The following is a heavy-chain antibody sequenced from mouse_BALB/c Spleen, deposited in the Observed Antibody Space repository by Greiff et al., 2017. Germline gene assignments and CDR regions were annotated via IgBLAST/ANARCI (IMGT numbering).Heavy chain of an antibody. D-gene: IGHD1-1*01. CDR2: ISYDGSN. CDR3: APITTVVEGFAY. Sequence: EVQLQQSGPGLVKPSQSLSLTCSVTGYSITSGYYWNWIRQFPGNKLEWMGYISYDGSNNYNPSLKNRISITRDTSKNQFFLKLNSVTTEDTATYYCAPITTVVEGFAYWGQGTLVTVSA. J-gene: IGHJ3*01. CDR1: GYSITSGYY. V-gene: IGHV3-6*02.